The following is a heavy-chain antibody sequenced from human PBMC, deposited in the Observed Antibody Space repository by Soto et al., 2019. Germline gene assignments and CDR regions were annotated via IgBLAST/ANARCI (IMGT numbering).Heavy chain of an antibody. CDR2: ISYDGSNK. D-gene: IGHD1-26*01. CDR3: ARVDGSYGKGAFDI. CDR1: GFTFSSYA. V-gene: IGHV3-30-3*01. Sequence: QVQLVESGGGVVQPGRSLRLSCAASGFTFSSYAMHWVRQAPGKGLEWVAGISYDGSNKYYADSVKGRFTISRDNSKNTLYLQMNSLRAEDTAVYYCARVDGSYGKGAFDIWGQGKMVTVSS. J-gene: IGHJ3*02.